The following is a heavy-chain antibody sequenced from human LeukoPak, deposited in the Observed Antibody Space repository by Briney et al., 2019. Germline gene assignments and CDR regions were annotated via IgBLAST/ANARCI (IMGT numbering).Heavy chain of an antibody. Sequence: SVKVSCKASGGTFSSYAISWVRQAPGQGLEWMGGIIPIFGTANYAQKFQGRVTITADESTSTAYMELSSLRSEDTAVYYCARAAYYDILTGPLDYWGQGTLVTVSS. CDR2: IIPIFGTA. J-gene: IGHJ4*02. CDR1: GGTFSSYA. D-gene: IGHD3-9*01. V-gene: IGHV1-69*13. CDR3: ARAAYYDILTGPLDY.